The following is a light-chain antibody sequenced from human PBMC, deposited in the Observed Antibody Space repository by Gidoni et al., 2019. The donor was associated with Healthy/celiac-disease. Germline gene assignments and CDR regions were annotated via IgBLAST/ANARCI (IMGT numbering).Light chain of an antibody. CDR2: DVS. J-gene: IGLJ2*01. CDR1: SSDVGGYNY. V-gene: IGLV2-14*03. CDR3: SSYTSSSTLVV. Sequence: QSALTQPASVSGSPGQSITIPCTGTSSDVGGYNYVSWYQHNPGKAPKLMIYDVSNRPSGVSNRFSGSKSGNTASLTISGLQAEDEADYYCSSYTSSSTLVVFGGGTKLTVL.